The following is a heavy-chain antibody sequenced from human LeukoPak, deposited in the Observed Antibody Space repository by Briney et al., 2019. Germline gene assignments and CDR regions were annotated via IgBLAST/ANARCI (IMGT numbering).Heavy chain of an antibody. CDR1: GGSISSGSYY. V-gene: IGHV4-61*02. CDR3: ARVPSVVFPHYYYYMDV. CDR2: IYTSGST. D-gene: IGHD2-2*01. J-gene: IGHJ6*03. Sequence: SQTLSLTCTVSGGSISSGSYYWSWIRQPAGKGLEWIGRIYTSGSTNYNPSLKSRVTISVDTSKNQFSLKLSSVTAADTAVYYCARVPSVVFPHYYYYMDVWGKGTTVTVSS.